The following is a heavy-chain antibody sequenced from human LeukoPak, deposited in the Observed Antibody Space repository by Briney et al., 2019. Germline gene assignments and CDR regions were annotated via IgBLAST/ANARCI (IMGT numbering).Heavy chain of an antibody. CDR1: GGSISSSSYY. V-gene: IGHV4-39*02. CDR2: IYYSGST. J-gene: IGHJ6*02. CDR3: ARDRTGGDYYYGMDV. D-gene: IGHD1-14*01. Sequence: SETLSLTCTVSGGSISSSSYYWGWIRQPPGKGLEWIGSIYYSGSTYYNPSLKSRVTISVDTSKNQFSLKLSSVTAADTAVYYCARDRTGGDYYYGMDVWGQGTTVTVSS.